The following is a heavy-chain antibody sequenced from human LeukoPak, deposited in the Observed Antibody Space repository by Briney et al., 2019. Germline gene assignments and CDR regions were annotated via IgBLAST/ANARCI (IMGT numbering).Heavy chain of an antibody. CDR2: FSGSGGSI. J-gene: IGHJ3*02. D-gene: IGHD6-19*01. CDR3: AKSQSFAVTDAVDI. V-gene: IGHV3-23*01. CDR1: GFAFSTYA. Sequence: GGSLRLSCAASGFAFSTYALSWVRQAPGKGLEWVSGFSGSGGSIYYADSVKGRFTISRDDSKNTLYLQMNSLRVEDTAVYYCAKSQSFAVTDAVDIWGHGTMVTVSS.